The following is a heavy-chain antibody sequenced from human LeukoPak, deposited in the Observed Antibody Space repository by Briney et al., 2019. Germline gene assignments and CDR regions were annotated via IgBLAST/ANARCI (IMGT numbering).Heavy chain of an antibody. CDR3: ARGVNYFVLEY. J-gene: IGHJ4*02. D-gene: IGHD3-10*02. CDR2: IGGSGDRT. V-gene: IGHV3-23*01. Sequence: PGGSLSLSCAASMFTHCLYAMRGLRQAPGKGLEWVSAIGGSGDRTYYADSVKGRFTIHRDNSKITLYLQMNSLRADDSAVYNSARGVNYFVLEYWGQGTLVTISS. CDR1: MFTHCLYA.